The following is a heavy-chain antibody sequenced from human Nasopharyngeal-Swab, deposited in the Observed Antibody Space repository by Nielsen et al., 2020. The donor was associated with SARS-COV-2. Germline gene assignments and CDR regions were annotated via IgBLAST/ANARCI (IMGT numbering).Heavy chain of an antibody. Sequence: GGSLRLSCAASGLTFSSYAMSWVRQAPGKGLEWVSVIYSGGSSTYYADSVKGRFTISRDNSKNTLYLQMNSLRAEDTAVYYCAKGQGAGYFDYWGQGTLVTVSS. CDR2: IYSGGSST. CDR3: AKGQGAGYFDY. CDR1: GLTFSSYA. D-gene: IGHD4/OR15-4a*01. J-gene: IGHJ4*02. V-gene: IGHV3-23*03.